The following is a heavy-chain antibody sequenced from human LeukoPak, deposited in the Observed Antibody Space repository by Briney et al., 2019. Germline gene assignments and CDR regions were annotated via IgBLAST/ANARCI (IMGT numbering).Heavy chain of an antibody. D-gene: IGHD6-6*01. CDR1: GGSISSGDYH. CDR2: TYYSGST. CDR3: ARTYRSSPFDY. V-gene: IGHV4-30-4*08. Sequence: PSETLSLTCTVSGGSISSGDYHWSWIRQPPGKGLEWIGYTYYSGSTYYNPSLKSRVTISVDTSKNQFSLKLSSVTAADTAVYYCARTYRSSPFDYWGQGTLVTVSS. J-gene: IGHJ4*02.